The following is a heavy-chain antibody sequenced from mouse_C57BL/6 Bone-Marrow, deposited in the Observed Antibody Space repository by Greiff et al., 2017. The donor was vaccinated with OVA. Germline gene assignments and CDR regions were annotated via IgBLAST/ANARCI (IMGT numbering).Heavy chain of an antibody. CDR2: IRNTANGYTS. J-gene: IGHJ3*01. D-gene: IGHD1-1*02. V-gene: IGHV7-3*01. CDR1: GFTFTDYY. Sequence: EVKLVESGGGLVQPGGSLSLSCAASGFTFTDYYMSWVRQPPGKALEWMGFIRNTANGYTSEYSASVKGRFTISRDNSQSILYLQMNALRAEDSATYYCARYGPMGFAYWGQGTLVTVSA. CDR3: ARYGPMGFAY.